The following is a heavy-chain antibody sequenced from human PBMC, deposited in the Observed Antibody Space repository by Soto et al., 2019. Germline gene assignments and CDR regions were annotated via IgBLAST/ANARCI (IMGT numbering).Heavy chain of an antibody. V-gene: IGHV3-23*01. D-gene: IGHD3-16*01. CDR1: GFPFSSYA. J-gene: IGHJ4*02. CDR3: ARDLGLLKSLFDY. Sequence: LRLSCAASGFPFSSYAMSWVRQTPEKGLEWVAGISGGGNDIYYGDSVQGRFTISRDNSKRSVFLDLNSLRVEDTAVYYCARDLGLLKSLFDYWGQGTLVTVSS. CDR2: ISGGGNDI.